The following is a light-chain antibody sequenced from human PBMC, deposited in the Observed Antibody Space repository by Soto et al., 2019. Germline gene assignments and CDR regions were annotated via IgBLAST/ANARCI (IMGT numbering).Light chain of an antibody. CDR2: KND. Sequence: QSVLTQPPSASRTTGQRVTMSCSGSSSNIGSNYVSWYRQLLRTAHTVLIYKNDQRPSGLPDRFSGSNSSTSASLAISGLRSEDEADYYCAAWDDSLNGLGFGGGTKLTVL. CDR3: AAWDDSLNGLG. CDR1: SSNIGSNY. J-gene: IGLJ2*01. V-gene: IGLV1-47*01.